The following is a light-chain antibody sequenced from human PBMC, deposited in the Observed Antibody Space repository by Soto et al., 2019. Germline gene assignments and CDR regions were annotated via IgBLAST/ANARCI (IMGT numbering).Light chain of an antibody. V-gene: IGKV3-20*01. CDR1: QSVSSTF. J-gene: IGKJ4*02. CDR2: GAS. Sequence: EIVLTQSPGTLSLSPGEGATLSCRASQSVSSTFLAWYQQKPGQAPRLLIYGASSRATGIPDRFSGSGSGTDVTLTISRLEPEDFAVYYCQQYGSSPRTFGGGTKVEIK. CDR3: QQYGSSPRT.